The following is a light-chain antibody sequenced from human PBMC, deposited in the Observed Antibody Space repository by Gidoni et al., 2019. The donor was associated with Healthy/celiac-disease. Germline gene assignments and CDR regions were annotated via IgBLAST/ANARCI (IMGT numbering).Light chain of an antibody. CDR2: AAS. CDR3: QQYYSTPPLT. CDR1: QGISNS. J-gene: IGKJ4*01. V-gene: IGKV1-NL1*01. Sequence: DIQMTQSPSSLSASVGDRVTITCRASQGISNSLAWYQQKPGKDPKLLLYAASRLESGVPSRFSGSGSGTDYTLTISSLQPEDFATYYCQQYYSTPPLTFGGXTKVEIK.